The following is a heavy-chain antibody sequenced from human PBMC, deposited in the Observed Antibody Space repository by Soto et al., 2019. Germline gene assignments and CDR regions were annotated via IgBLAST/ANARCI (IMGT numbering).Heavy chain of an antibody. CDR2: TGLNGRTT. J-gene: IGHJ4*02. CDR1: GFTFSMSA. Sequence: PGGSLRLSCAASGFTFSMSAMSWVRQAPGKGLEWVSTTGLNGRTTYYADSVKGRFTVSRDNSQNTLHLQMNSLRAEDTAVYYCATVHSTSRSFDYWGQGTLVTVS. D-gene: IGHD2-2*01. CDR3: ATVHSTSRSFDY. V-gene: IGHV3-23*01.